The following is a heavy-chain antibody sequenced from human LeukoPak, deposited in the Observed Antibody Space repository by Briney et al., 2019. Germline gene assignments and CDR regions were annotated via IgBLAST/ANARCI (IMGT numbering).Heavy chain of an antibody. J-gene: IGHJ6*04. CDR3: ARVLGYCSSTSCYGGVYYGMDV. V-gene: IGHV1-46*01. CDR2: INPSGGST. CDR1: GYTFTSYY. Sequence: ASVKVSCKASGYTFTSYYMHWVRQAPGQGLEWMGIINPSGGSTSYAQKFQGRVTMTRDTSTSIVYMELSSLRSEDTAVYYCARVLGYCSSTSCYGGVYYGMDVWGKGTTVTVSS. D-gene: IGHD2-2*01.